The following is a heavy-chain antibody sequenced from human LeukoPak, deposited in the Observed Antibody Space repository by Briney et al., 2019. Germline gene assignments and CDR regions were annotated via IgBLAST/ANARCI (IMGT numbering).Heavy chain of an antibody. CDR3: ARKYGDYVGFDY. CDR2: INPSGGSA. J-gene: IGHJ4*02. D-gene: IGHD4-17*01. Sequence: ASVKVSCTASGYTFTSFHMHWERQAPGQGLEWMGIINPSGGSASYAQKFQGRVTMTSDTSTGTVYMELSSLRSEDTAVYYCARKYGDYVGFDYWGQGTVVTVSS. V-gene: IGHV1-46*01. CDR1: GYTFTSFH.